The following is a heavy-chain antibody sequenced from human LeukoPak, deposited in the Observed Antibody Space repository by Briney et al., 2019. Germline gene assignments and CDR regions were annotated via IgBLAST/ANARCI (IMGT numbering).Heavy chain of an antibody. V-gene: IGHV3-33*01. D-gene: IGHD2-15*01. J-gene: IGHJ1*01. Sequence: GRSLRPSCAASGFTFSSYGMHWVRQAPGKGLEWVAVICYDGSNKYYADSVKGRFTISRDNSKNTLYLQMNSLRAEDTAVYYCASAQADCSGGSCYSDYFQHWGQGTLVTVSS. CDR1: GFTFSSYG. CDR3: ASAQADCSGGSCYSDYFQH. CDR2: ICYDGSNK.